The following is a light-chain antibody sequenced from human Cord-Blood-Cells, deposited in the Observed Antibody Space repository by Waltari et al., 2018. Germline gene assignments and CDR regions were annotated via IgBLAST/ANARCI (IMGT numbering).Light chain of an antibody. J-gene: IGLJ2*01. CDR2: GVS. V-gene: IGLV2-14*01. Sequence: QSALTQPASVSGSPGQSITISCTGTSSDVGGYNYVSWYQQHPGQAPKLMIYGVSKRPSGVHNRFSGSKSGNTASLTISGLQAEDGADYYCSSYTSSSTLVFGGGTKLTVL. CDR1: SSDVGGYNY. CDR3: SSYTSSSTLV.